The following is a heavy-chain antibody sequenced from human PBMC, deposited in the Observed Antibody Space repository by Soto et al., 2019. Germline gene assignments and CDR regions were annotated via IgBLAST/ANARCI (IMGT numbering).Heavy chain of an antibody. CDR2: INHSGST. CDR3: ARGRRGSAYSSSWGAFDI. CDR1: GGSFSGYY. Sequence: PSETLSLTFAVYGGSFSGYYWSWIRQPPGKGLEWIGEINHSGSTNYNPSLKSRVTISVDTSKNQFSLKLSSVTAADTAVYYCARGRRGSAYSSSWGAFDIWGQGTMVTVSS. J-gene: IGHJ3*02. V-gene: IGHV4-34*01. D-gene: IGHD6-6*01.